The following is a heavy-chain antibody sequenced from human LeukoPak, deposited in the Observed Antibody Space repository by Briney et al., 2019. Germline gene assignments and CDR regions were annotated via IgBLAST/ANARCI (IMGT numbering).Heavy chain of an antibody. D-gene: IGHD3-9*01. Sequence: VPPGRSLRLSCAASGFTFSSYGMHWVRQAPGTGLEWVAVIWYDGSNKYYAASVKGRFTISRDNSKNTLYLQMNSLRAEDTAVYYFATPPPTYYDILTGSIFDYWGQGTLVTVSS. CDR1: GFTFSSYG. V-gene: IGHV3-33*01. J-gene: IGHJ4*02. CDR2: IWYDGSNK. CDR3: ATPPPTYYDILTGSIFDY.